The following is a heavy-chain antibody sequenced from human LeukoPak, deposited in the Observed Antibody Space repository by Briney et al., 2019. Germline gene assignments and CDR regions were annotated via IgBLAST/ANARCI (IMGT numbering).Heavy chain of an antibody. Sequence: GGSLRLSCTASGFPFSGDYISWVRQAPGRGLEGLANIKGDGSVQDYVDSVKGRVTISRDNAKNSLYLQMNNLRVDDTAVYYCVGQLLRAVWGKGTTVTVSS. CDR1: GFPFSGDY. D-gene: IGHD2-2*01. CDR3: VGQLLRAV. J-gene: IGHJ6*03. V-gene: IGHV3-7*01. CDR2: IKGDGSVQ.